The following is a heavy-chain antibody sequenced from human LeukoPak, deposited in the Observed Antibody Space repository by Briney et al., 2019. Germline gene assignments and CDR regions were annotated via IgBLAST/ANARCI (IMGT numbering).Heavy chain of an antibody. Sequence: GRSLRLSCAASGFIFSNHALHWVRQAPGKGLEWVALISYDGGIEHYADSVRGRFTISRDNSENTVYLHMSSLRPEDTAIYYCARDTEPRFDHWGQGALVTVSS. V-gene: IGHV3-30-3*01. CDR3: ARDTEPRFDH. CDR1: GFIFSNHA. CDR2: ISYDGGIE. D-gene: IGHD4-11*01. J-gene: IGHJ4*02.